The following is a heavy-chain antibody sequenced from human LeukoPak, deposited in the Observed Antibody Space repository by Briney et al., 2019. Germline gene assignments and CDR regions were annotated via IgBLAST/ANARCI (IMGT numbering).Heavy chain of an antibody. CDR2: IIPIFGTA. Sequence: GASVKVSCKASGGTFSSYAISWVRQAPGQGLEWMGGIIPIFGTANYAQKFQGRVTITTDESTSTAYMELSSLRSEDTAVYYCARGDHSYYDSSGYYYPGSFDYWGQGTLVTASS. CDR1: GGTFSSYA. D-gene: IGHD3-22*01. V-gene: IGHV1-69*05. J-gene: IGHJ4*02. CDR3: ARGDHSYYDSSGYYYPGSFDY.